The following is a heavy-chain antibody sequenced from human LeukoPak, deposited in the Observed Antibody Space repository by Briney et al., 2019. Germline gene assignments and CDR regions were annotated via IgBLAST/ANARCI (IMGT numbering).Heavy chain of an antibody. J-gene: IGHJ6*02. V-gene: IGHV3-66*04. CDR2: VYSGGST. D-gene: IGHD3-3*01. CDR1: GFTVSTVY. Sequence: GGSLRLSCAASGFTVSTVYMSWVRQAPGKGLEWVSVVYSGGSTYYADSVKGRFTISRDNSKNTLYLQMSSLRAEDTAVYYCARHFGVISKGVYYYYYGLDVWGQGTTVTVSS. CDR3: ARHFGVISKGVYYYYYGLDV.